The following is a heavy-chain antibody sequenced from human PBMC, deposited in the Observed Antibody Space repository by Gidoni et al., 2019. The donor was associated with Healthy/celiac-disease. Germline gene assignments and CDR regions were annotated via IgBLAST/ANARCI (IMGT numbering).Heavy chain of an antibody. CDR3: ARGGGRMSYYYYGMDV. J-gene: IGHJ6*02. D-gene: IGHD2-15*01. V-gene: IGHV4-59*01. Sequence: QVQLQESGPGLVKPSETLSLTCPVSGGSISSYYWSWIRQPPGKGLEWIGYIYYSGSTNYNPSLKSRVTISVDTSKNQFSLKLSSVTAADTAVYYCARGGGRMSYYYYGMDVWGQGTTVTVSS. CDR2: IYYSGST. CDR1: GGSISSYY.